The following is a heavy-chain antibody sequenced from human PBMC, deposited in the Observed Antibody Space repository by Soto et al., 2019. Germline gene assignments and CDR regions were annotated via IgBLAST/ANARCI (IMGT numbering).Heavy chain of an antibody. CDR1: GFTFSSYW. CDR2: INSDGSDT. J-gene: IGHJ4*02. CDR3: TTARWYTYFFDY. V-gene: IGHV3-15*06. D-gene: IGHD2-2*02. Sequence: GGSLSLSCAASGFTFSSYWMHWVRQAPGKGLVWVSHINSDGSDTTYAAPVKDRFTISRDDSKNTLYLQMSSLKTEDTAVYYCTTARWYTYFFDYWGQGTLVTVSS.